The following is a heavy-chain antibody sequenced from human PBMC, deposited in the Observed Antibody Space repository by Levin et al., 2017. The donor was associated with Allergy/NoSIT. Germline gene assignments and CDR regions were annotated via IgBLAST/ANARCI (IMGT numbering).Heavy chain of an antibody. Sequence: SGGSLRLSCAASGFTFNIYGMSWLRQAQGKGLEWVSAISGSGANTYYADSVKGRFTISRDNSKHTLYLQMSSLRAEDTAVYYCAKDLRWGFDYWGLGTRVTVSS. CDR1: GFTFNIYG. CDR2: ISGSGANT. CDR3: AKDLRWGFDY. V-gene: IGHV3-23*01. J-gene: IGHJ4*02. D-gene: IGHD1-26*01.